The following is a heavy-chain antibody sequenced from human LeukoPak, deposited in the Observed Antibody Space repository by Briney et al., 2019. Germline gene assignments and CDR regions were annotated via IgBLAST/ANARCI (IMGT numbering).Heavy chain of an antibody. V-gene: IGHV3-23*01. CDR2: ISGSGGST. J-gene: IGHJ5*02. Sequence: QPGGSLRLSCAASGFTFSNYAMSWVRQAPGKGLEWVSAISGSGGSTYYADSVKGRFTISRDNSKNTLYLQMNSLRAEDTAVYYCAKDIGRSWFGEYEPWGQGTLVTVPS. CDR3: AKDIGRSWFGEYEP. CDR1: GFTFSNYA. D-gene: IGHD3-10*01.